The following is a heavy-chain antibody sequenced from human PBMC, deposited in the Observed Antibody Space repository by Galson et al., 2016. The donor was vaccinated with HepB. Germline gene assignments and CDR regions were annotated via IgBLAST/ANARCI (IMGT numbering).Heavy chain of an antibody. CDR1: GLSFSDYY. J-gene: IGHJ4*02. CDR2: ISRSGDMM. CDR3: ARLVLLHGLRQRGYFDS. V-gene: IGHV3-11*04. D-gene: IGHD1-26*01. Sequence: SLRLSCAASGLSFSDYYMSWIRQAPGKGLEWIAYISRSGDMMYYADSVKGRFGISRDNAENALFLQMNSLRAEDTAVYYCARLVLLHGLRQRGYFDSWGQGTLVTVSS.